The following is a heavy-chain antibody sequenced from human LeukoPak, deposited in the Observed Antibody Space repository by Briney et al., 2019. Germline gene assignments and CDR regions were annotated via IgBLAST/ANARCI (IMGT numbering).Heavy chain of an antibody. Sequence: PGGSLRLSCAASGFTFSSNYMSWVRQAPGKGLEWVSSICSGGSTYYTDSVKGRFTISRDNSKNTLYLQMNSLRAEDTAVYYCARDLAGYNSFDYWGQGTLVTVSS. V-gene: IGHV3-66*01. J-gene: IGHJ4*02. CDR3: ARDLAGYNSFDY. D-gene: IGHD5-24*01. CDR1: GFTFSSNY. CDR2: ICSGGST.